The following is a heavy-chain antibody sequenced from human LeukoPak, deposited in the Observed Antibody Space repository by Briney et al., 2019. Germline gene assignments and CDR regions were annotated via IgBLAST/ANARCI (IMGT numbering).Heavy chain of an antibody. CDR3: ARAGAPDWNYGPYFDY. J-gene: IGHJ4*02. Sequence: SETLSLTCTVSGYSISSGYYWGWIRQPPGKGLEWIGYIYYSGSTYYNPSLKSRVTISVDTSKNQFSLKLSSVTAADTAVYYCARAGAPDWNYGPYFDYWGQGTLVTVSS. CDR1: GYSISSGYY. D-gene: IGHD1-7*01. CDR2: IYYSGST. V-gene: IGHV4-38-2*02.